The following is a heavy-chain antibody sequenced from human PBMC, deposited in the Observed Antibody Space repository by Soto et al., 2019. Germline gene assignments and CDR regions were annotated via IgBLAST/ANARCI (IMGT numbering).Heavy chain of an antibody. V-gene: IGHV1-8*01. J-gene: IGHJ4*02. CDR3: AIGRGWRHY. CDR2: MDPKSGNT. Sequence: QVQLVQSGAEVKKPGASVKVSCKASGYTFTHYDINWVRQAPGQGLEWMGWMDPKSGNTDYAQKFPGRVTITRNTSTSTAYLEVRSLSSEDTAVYFCAIGRGWRHYWGQGTLVTASS. D-gene: IGHD2-21*02. CDR1: GYTFTHYD.